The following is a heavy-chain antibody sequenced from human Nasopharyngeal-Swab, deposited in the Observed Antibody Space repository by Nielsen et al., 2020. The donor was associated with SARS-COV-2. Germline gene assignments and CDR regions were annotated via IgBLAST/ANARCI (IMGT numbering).Heavy chain of an antibody. D-gene: IGHD3-22*01. J-gene: IGHJ4*02. CDR2: IYYSGST. Sequence: VRQMPGKGLEWIGSIYYSGSTYYNPSLMSRVTISVDTSKNQFSLKLSSVTAADTAVYYCARPGYDSSGYTSYFDYWGQGTLVTVSS. CDR3: ARPGYDSSGYTSYFDY. V-gene: IGHV4-39*01.